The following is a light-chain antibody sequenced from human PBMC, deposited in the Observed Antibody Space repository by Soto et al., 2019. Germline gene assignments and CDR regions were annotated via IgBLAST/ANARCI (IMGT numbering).Light chain of an antibody. CDR3: QQYTDYPGT. V-gene: IGKV1-5*01. Sequence: DIQMTQSPSTLSASVGDRVTITCRASQSFSSWLAWYQQKPGKAPKLLIFDASTLQTGVPSRFSGSGFGTEFTLTISSLQPDDFATYYCQQYTDYPGTFGQGTKVDIK. CDR2: DAS. J-gene: IGKJ1*01. CDR1: QSFSSW.